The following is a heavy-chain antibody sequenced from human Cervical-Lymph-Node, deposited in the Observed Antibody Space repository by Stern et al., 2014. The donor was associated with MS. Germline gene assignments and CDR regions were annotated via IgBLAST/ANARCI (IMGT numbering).Heavy chain of an antibody. Sequence: QVQLVESGGGVVQPGRSLRLSCVATGFNFSSYAMQWVRQDPGKGLEWVAVISYDGSKTYYADSVKGRFTLSRDNSRNTLSLQMNNLRPEDTADYFCARDILWFGELDWGAMDVWGQGRTVIVSS. CDR3: ARDILWFGELDWGAMDV. V-gene: IGHV3-30-3*01. J-gene: IGHJ6*02. CDR1: GFNFSSYA. CDR2: ISYDGSKT. D-gene: IGHD3-10*01.